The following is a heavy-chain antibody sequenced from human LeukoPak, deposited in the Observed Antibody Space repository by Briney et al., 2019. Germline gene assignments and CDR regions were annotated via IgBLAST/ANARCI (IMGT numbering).Heavy chain of an antibody. Sequence: GGSLRLSCAASGFTFSSYWMHSVRQAPGKGLVWVSRISSDRRSTSYADSVKGRFTISRDNAKSTLYLQMNSLRAEGTAVYYCARGWGTLWPFDYWGQGTLVTVSS. V-gene: IGHV3-74*01. CDR2: ISSDRRST. D-gene: IGHD3-16*01. J-gene: IGHJ4*02. CDR3: ARGWGTLWPFDY. CDR1: GFTFSSYW.